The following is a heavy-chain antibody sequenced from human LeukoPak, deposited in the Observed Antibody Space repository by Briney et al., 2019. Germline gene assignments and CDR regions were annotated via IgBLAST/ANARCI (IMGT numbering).Heavy chain of an antibody. CDR3: ARATGGGGMDV. CDR2: ISSSSSYI. J-gene: IGHJ6*02. D-gene: IGHD1-14*01. Sequence: GGSLRLSCAASGFTFSSYSMYWVRQAPGKELEWVSSISSSSSYIYYADSVKGRFTISRDNAKNSLYLQMNSLRAEDTALYYCARATGGGGMDVWGQGTTVTVSS. CDR1: GFTFSSYS. V-gene: IGHV3-21*04.